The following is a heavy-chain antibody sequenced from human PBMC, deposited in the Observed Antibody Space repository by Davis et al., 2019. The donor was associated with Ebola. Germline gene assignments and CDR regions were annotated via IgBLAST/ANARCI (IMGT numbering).Heavy chain of an antibody. V-gene: IGHV1-3*01. CDR2: INADNGNT. CDR3: ARAGVAYFDY. D-gene: IGHD5-12*01. Sequence: VSVKVSCKASGYTFTTYAMHWVRQAPGQRLEWMGWINADNGNTKYSQKLQGRVTITRDTSATTAYMDLRSLTSDDTAVYYCARAGVAYFDYWGQGTLVTVSS. CDR1: GYTFTTYA. J-gene: IGHJ4*02.